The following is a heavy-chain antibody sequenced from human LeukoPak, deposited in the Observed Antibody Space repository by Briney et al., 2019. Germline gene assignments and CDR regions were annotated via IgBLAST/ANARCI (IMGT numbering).Heavy chain of an antibody. CDR2: ISSSSKTI. D-gene: IGHD3-10*01. CDR3: AKDNVLLWFGELLENYYYYYMDV. J-gene: IGHJ6*03. CDR1: GFTFSDYS. Sequence: PGGSLRLSCAAPGFTFSDYSMNWVRQAPGKGLEWVSYISSSSKTIYYADSVKGRFTISRDNAKNSLYLQMNSLRAEGTAVYYCAKDNVLLWFGELLENYYYYYMDVWGKGTTVTISS. V-gene: IGHV3-48*01.